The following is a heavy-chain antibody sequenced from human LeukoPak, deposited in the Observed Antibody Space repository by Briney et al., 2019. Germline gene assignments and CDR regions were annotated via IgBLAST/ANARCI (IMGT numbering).Heavy chain of an antibody. CDR1: GFTFSSYS. CDR3: ARDYHYDRLRHDAFDI. J-gene: IGHJ3*02. Sequence: GGSLRLSCAASGFTFSSYSMNWVRQAPGKGLEWVSSISSSSSYIYYADSVKGRFTISRDNAKNSLYLQMNSLRAEDTAVYYCARDYHYDRLRHDAFDIWGQGTMVTVSS. V-gene: IGHV3-21*01. CDR2: ISSSSSYI. D-gene: IGHD3-22*01.